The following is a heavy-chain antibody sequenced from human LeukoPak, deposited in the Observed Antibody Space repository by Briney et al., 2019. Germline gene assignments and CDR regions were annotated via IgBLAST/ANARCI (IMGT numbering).Heavy chain of an antibody. J-gene: IGHJ4*02. D-gene: IGHD1-26*01. CDR2: IIPIFGTA. CDR3: ARATSGSYYLDYFDY. Sequence: SVKVSCKASGGTFSSYAISWVRQAPGQGLEWMGGIIPIFGTANYAQKFQGRVTITADESTSTAYMELSSLRSEDTAVYYCARATSGSYYLDYFDYWGQGTLVTVSS. V-gene: IGHV1-69*13. CDR1: GGTFSSYA.